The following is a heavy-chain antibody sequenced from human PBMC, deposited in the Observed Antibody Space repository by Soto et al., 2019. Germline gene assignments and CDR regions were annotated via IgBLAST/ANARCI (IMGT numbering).Heavy chain of an antibody. J-gene: IGHJ5*02. Sequence: SGPTLVNPTQTLTLTCTFSGFSLSTSGMCVSWIRQTPGKALEWLARIDWDDDKSYNTSLKTRLTISKDTSKSQVVLTMTNMDPLDTGTYYCAHRRYCGGDSPPWFDPWGQGTLVTVSS. CDR3: AHRRYCGGDSPPWFDP. CDR2: IDWDDDK. V-gene: IGHV2-70*12. D-gene: IGHD2-21*02. CDR1: GFSLSTSGMC.